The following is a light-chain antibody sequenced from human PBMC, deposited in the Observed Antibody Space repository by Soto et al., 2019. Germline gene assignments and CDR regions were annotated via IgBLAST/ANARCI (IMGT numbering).Light chain of an antibody. V-gene: IGLV1-47*02. CDR3: AVWDDSLRGWV. Sequence: QSALTQPPSASGTPGQRVTISCSGSSSNIGSNYVYWYQQLPGTAPKLFISSNNERPSGVPDRFSGSKSGTSASLAISGLRSEDEADYYCAVWDDSLRGWVFGGGTKDTVL. J-gene: IGLJ3*02. CDR1: SSNIGSNY. CDR2: SNN.